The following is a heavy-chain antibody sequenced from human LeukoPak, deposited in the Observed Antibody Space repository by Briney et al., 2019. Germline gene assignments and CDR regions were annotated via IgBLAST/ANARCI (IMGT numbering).Heavy chain of an antibody. V-gene: IGHV1-69*13. CDR2: IIPIFGTA. CDR3: ATAPRSRFLEWLSFDY. D-gene: IGHD3-3*01. Sequence: SVKVSCTASGGTFSSYAISWVRQAPGQGLEWMGGIIPIFGTANYAQKFQGRVTITADESTSTAYMELSSLRSEDTAVYYCATAPRSRFLEWLSFDYWGQGTLVTVSS. CDR1: GGTFSSYA. J-gene: IGHJ4*02.